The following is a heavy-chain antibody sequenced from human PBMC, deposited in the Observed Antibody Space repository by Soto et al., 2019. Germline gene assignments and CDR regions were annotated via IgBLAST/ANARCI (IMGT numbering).Heavy chain of an antibody. V-gene: IGHV3-9*01. CDR2: SRWSSGSL. D-gene: IGHD6-6*01. Sequence: GGSLRLSCAASEFTFGDYAVHWVRLAPGQGLEGVSGSRWSSGSLGYADSVKGRFTISRNNAKNSLYLQINSLSADDTGLYYCAKDLIGIAARPGRGGTYYYYGMDVWGQGTTVTVYS. CDR1: EFTFGDYA. CDR3: AKDLIGIAARPGRGGTYYYYGMDV. J-gene: IGHJ6*02.